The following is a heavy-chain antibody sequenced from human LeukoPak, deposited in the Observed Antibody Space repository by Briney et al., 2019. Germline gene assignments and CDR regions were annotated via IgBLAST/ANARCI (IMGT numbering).Heavy chain of an antibody. CDR3: AKEGTYYDSSGYYTH. CDR2: VSGSGGAT. V-gene: IGHV3-23*01. CDR1: GFTFSSYS. Sequence: GGSLRFSCAASGFTFSSYSMNWVRQAPGKGLEWVSSVSGSGGATYYADSVKGRFTISRGNSKNTLFLQMSSLRVEDTAIYYCAKEGTYYDSSGYYTHWGQGTLVAVSS. J-gene: IGHJ4*02. D-gene: IGHD3-22*01.